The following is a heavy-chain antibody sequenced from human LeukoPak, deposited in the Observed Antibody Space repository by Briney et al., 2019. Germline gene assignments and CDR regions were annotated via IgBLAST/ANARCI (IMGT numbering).Heavy chain of an antibody. V-gene: IGHV3-48*01. CDR1: GFTFSSYA. CDR3: AREGPFLFYYDPHYFDY. J-gene: IGHJ4*02. Sequence: PPGGSLRLSCAASGFTFSSYAMSWVRQAPGKGLEWVSYISSTSSSIYYADSVKGRFTISRDNAKNSLYLQMNSLRAEDTAVYYCAREGPFLFYYDPHYFDYWGQGTLVTVSS. D-gene: IGHD3-22*01. CDR2: ISSTSSSI.